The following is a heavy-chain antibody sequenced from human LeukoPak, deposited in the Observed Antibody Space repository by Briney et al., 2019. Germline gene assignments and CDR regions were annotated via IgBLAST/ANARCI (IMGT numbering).Heavy chain of an antibody. CDR3: ARDGRYYYAFDI. CDR1: GGSISSYY. CDR2: IYYSGST. Sequence: KPSETLSLTCTVSGGSISSYYWSWIRQPPGKGLEWIGYIYYSGSTYYNPSLKSRATISVDTSKNQFSLKLSSVTAADTAVYYCARDGRYYYAFDIWGQGTMVTVSS. J-gene: IGHJ3*02. D-gene: IGHD1-26*01. V-gene: IGHV4-59*12.